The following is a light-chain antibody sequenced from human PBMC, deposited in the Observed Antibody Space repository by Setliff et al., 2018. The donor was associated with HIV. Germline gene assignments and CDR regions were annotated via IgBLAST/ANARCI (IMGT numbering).Light chain of an antibody. J-gene: IGLJ1*01. CDR2: DVS. Sequence: QSVLTQPASVSGSPGQAITMSCTGTSRDVGGHNYVSWYQQHPGKAPKLMIYDVSNRPSGVSNRFSGSKSGSTASLTISGLQAEDEADYYCSSFTSSNIYVFGTGTKVTVL. CDR3: SSFTSSNIYV. V-gene: IGLV2-14*03. CDR1: SRDVGGHNY.